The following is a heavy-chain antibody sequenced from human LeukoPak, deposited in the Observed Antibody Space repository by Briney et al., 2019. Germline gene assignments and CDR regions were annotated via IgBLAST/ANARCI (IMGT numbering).Heavy chain of an antibody. V-gene: IGHV3-53*01. CDR2: IDSGGST. CDR3: ARGGIPAYDFWSGYNY. Sequence: GGSPRLSCAASSVAAGGSYRSRVRNDLGSGLERVSVIDSGGSTYYADSVKGRFTISRDNSKNTLYLQMNSLRAEDTAVYYCARGGIPAYDFWSGYNYWGQGTLVTVSS. J-gene: IGHJ4*02. D-gene: IGHD3-3*01. CDR1: SVAAGGSY.